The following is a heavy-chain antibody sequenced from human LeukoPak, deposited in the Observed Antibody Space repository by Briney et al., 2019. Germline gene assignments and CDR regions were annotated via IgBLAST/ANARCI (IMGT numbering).Heavy chain of an antibody. Sequence: GGSLRLSCAASGFTFSSYWMHWVRQALGKGLVWVSRINSDGSSTSYADSVKGRLTISRDNAKNSLYLQMNSLRAEDTAVYYCARQVYDYYYYMDVWGKGTTVTVSS. V-gene: IGHV3-74*01. CDR2: INSDGSST. CDR3: ARQVYDYYYYMDV. CDR1: GFTFSSYW. J-gene: IGHJ6*03.